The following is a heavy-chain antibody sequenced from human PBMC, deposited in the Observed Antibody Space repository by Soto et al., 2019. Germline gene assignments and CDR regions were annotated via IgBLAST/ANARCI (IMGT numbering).Heavy chain of an antibody. Sequence: EVQLVQSGAEVKKPGESLTISCKGSGYRFTDYWISWVRQMPGKGLEWMGRINPSNSYTNYSASFQGHVTISADRSITTAFLQWTSLKASDTAMYYCAREFYRSSWYRDWFDPWGQGTLVTVSS. D-gene: IGHD6-13*01. CDR2: INPSNSYT. CDR3: AREFYRSSWYRDWFDP. J-gene: IGHJ5*02. V-gene: IGHV5-10-1*01. CDR1: GYRFTDYW.